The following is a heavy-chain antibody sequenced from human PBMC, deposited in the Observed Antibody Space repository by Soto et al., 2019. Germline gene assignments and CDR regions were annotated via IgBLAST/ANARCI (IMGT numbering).Heavy chain of an antibody. CDR2: IIPIFGTA. CDR3: ARGPLSPPLRYFDWTHFDY. J-gene: IGHJ4*02. CDR1: GGTFSSYA. Sequence: SVKVSCKASGGTFSSYAISWVRQAPGQGLEWMGGIIPIFGTANYAQKFQGRVTITADESTSTAYMELSSLRSEDTAVYYCARGPLSPPLRYFDWTHFDYWGQGTLVTVSS. D-gene: IGHD3-9*01. V-gene: IGHV1-69*13.